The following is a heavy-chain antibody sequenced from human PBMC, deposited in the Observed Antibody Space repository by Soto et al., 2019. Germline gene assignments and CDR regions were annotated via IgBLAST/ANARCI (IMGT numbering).Heavy chain of an antibody. CDR1: GYSFTSYG. CDR2: ISPYNGHT. Sequence: QVPLVQSAGEVKKPGASVKVSCKASGYSFTSYGISWVRRAPGQGLEWMGWISPYNGHTQFVERFQGRVTMTTDTSTKTAYMELRNLRSDDTAHYYCARDLTIVPATHPRLENYAMDVWGQGTTVIVSS. V-gene: IGHV1-18*01. CDR3: ARDLTIVPATHPRLENYAMDV. J-gene: IGHJ6*02. D-gene: IGHD2-2*01.